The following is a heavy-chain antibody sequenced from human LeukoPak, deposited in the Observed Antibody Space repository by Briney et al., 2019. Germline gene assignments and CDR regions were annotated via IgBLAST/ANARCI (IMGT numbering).Heavy chain of an antibody. CDR1: AFTFSSYG. CDR2: ISSSSSYI. CDR3: ARDIGYDSSGITTGY. D-gene: IGHD3-22*01. J-gene: IGHJ4*02. Sequence: GGSLRLSCAASAFTFSSYGMHWVRQAPGKGLEWVSSISSSSSYIYYADSVKGRFTISRDNAKNSLYLQMNSLRAEDTAVYYCARDIGYDSSGITTGYWGQGTLVTVSS. V-gene: IGHV3-21*01.